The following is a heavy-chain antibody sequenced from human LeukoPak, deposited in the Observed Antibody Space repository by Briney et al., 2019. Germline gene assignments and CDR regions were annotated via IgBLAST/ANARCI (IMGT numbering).Heavy chain of an antibody. D-gene: IGHD3-3*01. Sequence: GGSLRLSCAASGLTFSSDGMSWVRQAPGKGLEWVSVISGRGGTTYYADSVKGRFTTSRDNSKKTLYLQMNSLGAEDTAVYYCAKSIEGVVRGTYYYYSYMDVWGKGTTASVSS. J-gene: IGHJ6*03. CDR2: ISGRGGTT. CDR3: AKSIEGVVRGTYYYYSYMDV. V-gene: IGHV3-23*01. CDR1: GLTFSSDG.